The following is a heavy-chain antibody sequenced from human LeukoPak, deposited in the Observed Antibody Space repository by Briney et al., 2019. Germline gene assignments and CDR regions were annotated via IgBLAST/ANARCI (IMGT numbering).Heavy chain of an antibody. Sequence: PGGSLRLSCAASGFTFSSYCMNWVRQAPGKGLEWVSSISSSSSYIYYADSVKGRFTISRDNAKNSLYLQMNSLRAEDTAVYYCARGVGAQNWFDPWGQGTLVTVSS. CDR1: GFTFSSYC. J-gene: IGHJ5*02. CDR2: ISSSSSYI. V-gene: IGHV3-21*01. CDR3: ARGVGAQNWFDP. D-gene: IGHD1-26*01.